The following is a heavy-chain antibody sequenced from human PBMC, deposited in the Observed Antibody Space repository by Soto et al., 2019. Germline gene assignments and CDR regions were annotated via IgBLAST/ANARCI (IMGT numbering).Heavy chain of an antibody. CDR2: ISSSSSTI. V-gene: IGHV3-48*01. J-gene: IGHJ6*04. CDR1: GFTFISYS. CDR3: ARAMSPYYDFWSGYVDV. D-gene: IGHD3-3*01. Sequence: GGFLRLSCAASGFTFISYSMNWVRQAPGKGLEWVSYISSSSSTIYYADSVKGRFTISRDNAKNSLYLQMNSLRAEDTAVYYCARAMSPYYDFWSGYVDVWGKGTTVTVSS.